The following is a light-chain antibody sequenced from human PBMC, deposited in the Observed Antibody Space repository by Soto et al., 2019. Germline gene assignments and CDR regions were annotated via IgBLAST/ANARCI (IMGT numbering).Light chain of an antibody. V-gene: IGKV3-20*01. CDR1: QSVSSSY. CDR3: QQYGSARGT. Sequence: EIVLTQSPGTLSLSPGERATLSCRASQSVSSSYLAWYQQKPGQAPRLLIYGASSRATGIPDRFSGSGSGTDFTLTSSRLEPEDFAVYYGQQYGSARGTFGQGTKVEIK. CDR2: GAS. J-gene: IGKJ1*01.